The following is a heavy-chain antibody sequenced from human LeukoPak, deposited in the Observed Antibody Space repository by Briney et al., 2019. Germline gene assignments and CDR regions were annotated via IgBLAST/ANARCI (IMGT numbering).Heavy chain of an antibody. J-gene: IGHJ4*02. D-gene: IGHD5-18*01. Sequence: PSETLSLTCTVSGGSISSGGYYWSWIRQHPGKGLEWIGYIYYSGSTYYNPSLKSRVTISVDTSKNQFSLKLSSVTAADTAVYYCASRSSSGYSYGCREDYWGQGTLVTVSS. CDR3: ASRSSSGYSYGCREDY. CDR2: IYYSGST. V-gene: IGHV4-31*03. CDR1: GGSISSGGYY.